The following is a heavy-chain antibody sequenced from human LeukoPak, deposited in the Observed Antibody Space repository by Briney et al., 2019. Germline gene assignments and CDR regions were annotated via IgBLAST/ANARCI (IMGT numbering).Heavy chain of an antibody. J-gene: IGHJ4*02. Sequence: GGSLRLSCAASGFTFSSYAMSWVRQAPGKGLEWVSAISGSGGSTYYADSVKGRFTISRDNSKNTLYPQMNSLRAEDTAVYYCAKDSSGYDSSGYWMGSFDYWGQGTLVTVSS. CDR3: AKDSSGYDSSGYWMGSFDY. D-gene: IGHD3-22*01. CDR2: ISGSGGST. CDR1: GFTFSSYA. V-gene: IGHV3-23*01.